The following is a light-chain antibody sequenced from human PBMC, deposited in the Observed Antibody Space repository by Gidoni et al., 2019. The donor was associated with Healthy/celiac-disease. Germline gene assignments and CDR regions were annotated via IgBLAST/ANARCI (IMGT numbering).Light chain of an antibody. CDR3: QQYNNWPLG. CDR1: QSVSSN. V-gene: IGKV3-15*01. J-gene: IGKJ3*01. Sequence: EIVMTQSPATLSVSPGERATLSCRASQSVSSNLAWYQQKPGQAPSLLIYGASTRATGIPARFSGSGSGTEFTLTISSLQSEDFAVYYCQQYNNWPLGFGPXTKVDIK. CDR2: GAS.